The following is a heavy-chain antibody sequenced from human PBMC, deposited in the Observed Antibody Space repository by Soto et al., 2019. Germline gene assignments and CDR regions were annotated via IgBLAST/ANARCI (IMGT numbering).Heavy chain of an antibody. CDR1: GFTFSNYW. J-gene: IGHJ4*02. V-gene: IGHV3-7*05. CDR3: AGVAV. D-gene: IGHD6-19*01. CDR2: IKVDGSEK. Sequence: EVQLVESGGGFVQPGGSLRLSCAASGFTFSNYWMSWVRQAPGKGLEWVANIKVDGSEKYYVDSVKGRFTITRDNAKNSLYLQMNSLRAEDTAVYYCAGVAVRGQGTLVTVSS.